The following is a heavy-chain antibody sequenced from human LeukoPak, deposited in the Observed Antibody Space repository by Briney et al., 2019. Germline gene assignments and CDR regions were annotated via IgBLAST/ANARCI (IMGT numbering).Heavy chain of an antibody. V-gene: IGHV4-4*02. CDR2: IHHSGST. J-gene: IGHJ4*02. D-gene: IGHD3-22*01. Sequence: SETLSLTCAVPGGSLTTDNWWTWVRQPPGKGLEWIGEIHHSGSTNYNPSLKSRVTISIDKSKNQFSLKLTSVTAADTAVYYCARGYYHDSKWGQGILVTVSS. CDR1: GGSLTTDNW. CDR3: ARGYYHDSK.